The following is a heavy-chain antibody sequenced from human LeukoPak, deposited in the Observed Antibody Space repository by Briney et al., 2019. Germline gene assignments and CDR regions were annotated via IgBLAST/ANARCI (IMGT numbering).Heavy chain of an antibody. Sequence: GGSLILSCAAYGFTFSHYYMIWIRPAPGKGLEWVSYLSTSATTIYYADSVKGRFTISRDNAKNSLYLQMNSLGAEDTALYYCARMTQDALDIWGQGTMVTVSS. V-gene: IGHV3-11*01. CDR2: LSTSATTI. CDR1: GFTFSHYY. CDR3: ARMTQDALDI. J-gene: IGHJ3*02.